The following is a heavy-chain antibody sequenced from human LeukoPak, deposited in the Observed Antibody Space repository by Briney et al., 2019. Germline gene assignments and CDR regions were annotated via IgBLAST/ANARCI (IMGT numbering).Heavy chain of an antibody. V-gene: IGHV3-53*01. Sequence: GGSLRLSCAASGFTVSSNYMSWVRQAPGKGLEWVSVIYSGGSTYYADSVKGRFTISRDNSKNTLYLQMNSLRAEDTAVYYCAKGVVVVPAASDYWGQGTLVTVSS. CDR1: GFTVSSNY. CDR2: IYSGGST. J-gene: IGHJ4*02. CDR3: AKGVVVVPAASDY. D-gene: IGHD2-2*01.